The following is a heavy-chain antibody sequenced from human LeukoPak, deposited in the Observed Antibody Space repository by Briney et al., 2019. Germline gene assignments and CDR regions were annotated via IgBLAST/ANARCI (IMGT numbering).Heavy chain of an antibody. D-gene: IGHD3-22*01. CDR1: GFTFSSYG. CDR2: IWYDGSNK. V-gene: IGHV3-33*01. Sequence: GRSLRLSCAASGFTFSSYGMHWVRQAPDKGLEWVAVIWYDGSNKYYADSVKGRFTISRDNSKNTLYLQMNSLRAEDTAVYYCASQDSSGYYLDYRGQGTLVTVSS. J-gene: IGHJ4*02. CDR3: ASQDSSGYYLDY.